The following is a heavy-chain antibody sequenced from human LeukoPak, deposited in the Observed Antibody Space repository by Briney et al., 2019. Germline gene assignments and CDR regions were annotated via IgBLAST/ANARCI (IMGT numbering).Heavy chain of an antibody. CDR3: ARDFFHGHCSGLTCFLLDS. CDR2: ISANNGNT. Sequence: ASVKVSCKASGYTFTSYGISWVRQAPGQGLEWMGWISANNGNTNYAQKFQGRLTMTTDTSTNTAYMELRSLRPDDTAVYYCARDFFHGHCSGLTCFLLDSWGQGSLSPSPQ. CDR1: GYTFTSYG. J-gene: IGHJ4*02. V-gene: IGHV1-18*01. D-gene: IGHD2-15*01.